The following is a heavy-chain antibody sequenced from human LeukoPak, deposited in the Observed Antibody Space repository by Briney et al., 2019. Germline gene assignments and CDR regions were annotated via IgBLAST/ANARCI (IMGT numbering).Heavy chain of an antibody. CDR3: ARGGNWNDVHY. Sequence: ASVKVSCKACVYTFTNYYMHWVRQAPGQGLEWMGIINPSGGSTSYAQKLQGRVTMTRDTSTSTVYMELSSLRSEDTAVYYCARGGNWNDVHYWGQGTLVTVSS. D-gene: IGHD1-1*01. CDR1: VYTFTNYY. J-gene: IGHJ4*02. CDR2: INPSGGST. V-gene: IGHV1-46*01.